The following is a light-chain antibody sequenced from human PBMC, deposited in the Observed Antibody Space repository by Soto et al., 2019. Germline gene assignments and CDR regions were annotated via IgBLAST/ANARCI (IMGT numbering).Light chain of an antibody. CDR2: GAS. CDR3: QQYGSTPRT. J-gene: IGKJ1*01. Sequence: EIVLTQSPGTLSLSPGERATLSCRSSLNVNNYLAWYQQKPGQAPRLLIYGASSRATGIPDRFGGSGSGTDFTLTISRLEPEDFAVYYCQQYGSTPRTFGQGTKVDI. V-gene: IGKV3-20*01. CDR1: LNVNNY.